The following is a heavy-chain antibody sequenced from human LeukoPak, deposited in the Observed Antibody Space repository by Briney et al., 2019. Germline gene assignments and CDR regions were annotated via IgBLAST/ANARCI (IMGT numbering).Heavy chain of an antibody. CDR2: IYYSGST. CDR3: ARAGEPIGGYFDY. D-gene: IGHD3-10*01. CDR1: GGPSSSNY. V-gene: IGHV4-59*01. Sequence: SETLSLTCTVSGGPSSSNYWSWIRQPPGKGLEWIGNIYYSGSTNYNPSLKSRVTISLDTSKNQFSLKLSSVTAADTAVYYCARAGEPIGGYFDYWGQGTLVTVSS. J-gene: IGHJ4*02.